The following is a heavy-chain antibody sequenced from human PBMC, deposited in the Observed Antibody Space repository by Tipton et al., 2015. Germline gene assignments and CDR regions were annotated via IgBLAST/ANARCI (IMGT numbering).Heavy chain of an antibody. CDR3: ARRKSGGSTAARPGGNGLDV. J-gene: IGHJ6*02. Sequence: TLSLTCTVSGGSISSGFYYWSWIRQHPGKGLEWIGHIDYTGSTYYNPSLKSRVTISVDKPKNQFSLRLTSVTAADTAVYYCARRKSGGSTAARPGGNGLDVWGRGTTVTVSS. CDR1: GGSISSGFYY. V-gene: IGHV4-31*09. CDR2: IDYTGST. D-gene: IGHD6-6*01.